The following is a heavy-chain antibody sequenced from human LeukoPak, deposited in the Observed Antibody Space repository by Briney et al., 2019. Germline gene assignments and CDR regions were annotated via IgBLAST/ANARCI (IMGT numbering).Heavy chain of an antibody. V-gene: IGHV3-23*01. CDR1: GFTFSNAW. CDR3: VKDPDPRYCSSTSCSPI. J-gene: IGHJ3*02. CDR2: IAGGGSST. Sequence: PWGSLRLSCAGSGFTFSNAWMNWVRQAPGKGLEWVSVIAGGGSSTYYADSVKGGFTISRDTSKNTLYLQMNSLRVEDTAVYYCVKDPDPRYCSSTSCSPIWGQGTMVTVSS. D-gene: IGHD2-2*01.